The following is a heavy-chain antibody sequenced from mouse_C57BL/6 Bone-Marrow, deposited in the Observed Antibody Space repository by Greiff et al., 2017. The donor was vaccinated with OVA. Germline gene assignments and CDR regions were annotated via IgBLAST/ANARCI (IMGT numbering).Heavy chain of an antibody. J-gene: IGHJ3*01. V-gene: IGHV1-55*01. Sequence: VQLQQPGAELVKPGASVKMSCKASGYTFTSYWITWVKQRPGQGLEWIGDIYPGSGSTNYNEKFKSKATLTVDTSSSTAYMQLSSLTSEDSAVYYCARDGSYYGSSSAWFAYWGQGTLVTVSA. CDR3: ARDGSYYGSSSAWFAY. CDR1: GYTFTSYW. D-gene: IGHD1-1*01. CDR2: IYPGSGST.